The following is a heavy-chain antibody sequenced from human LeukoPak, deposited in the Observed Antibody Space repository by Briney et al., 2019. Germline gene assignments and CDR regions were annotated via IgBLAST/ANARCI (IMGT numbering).Heavy chain of an antibody. D-gene: IGHD3-22*01. CDR2: MYISGGT. Sequence: SETLSLTCTVSGGSISHYYWSWIRHPAGKGLEWIGRMYISGGTNYNPSLKSRLIMSVDVSKDQLSLELSSVTAADTAVYYCVRHAFSSGYYFDSWGQGTLVTVSS. CDR3: VRHAFSSGYYFDS. V-gene: IGHV4-4*07. J-gene: IGHJ4*02. CDR1: GGSISHYY.